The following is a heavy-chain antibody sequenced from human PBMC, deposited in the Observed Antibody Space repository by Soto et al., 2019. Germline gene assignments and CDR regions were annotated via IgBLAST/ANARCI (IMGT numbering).Heavy chain of an antibody. Sequence: GGSLRLSCTASGFTFCGYAMSWFRQAPGKGLEWVGFIRSKAYGGTTHYAASVKGRFTISRDDSKSIAYLQMNSLKTEDTAVYYCSTNYYDSSGYDNWFAPWGQGTLVTVSS. CDR1: GFTFCGYA. D-gene: IGHD3-22*01. V-gene: IGHV3-49*03. J-gene: IGHJ5*02. CDR3: STNYYDSSGYDNWFAP. CDR2: IRSKAYGGTT.